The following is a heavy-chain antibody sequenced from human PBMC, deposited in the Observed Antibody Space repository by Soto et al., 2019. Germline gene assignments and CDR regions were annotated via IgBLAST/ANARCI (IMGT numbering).Heavy chain of an antibody. CDR2: ISAYNGNT. J-gene: IGHJ4*02. V-gene: IGHV1-18*01. CDR3: ARDLMVRGVIKSLL. D-gene: IGHD3-10*01. CDR1: GYTFTSYG. Sequence: ASVKVSCKASGYTFTSYGISWVRQAPGQGLEWMGWISAYNGNTNYAQKLQGRVTMTTDTSTGTAYMELRSLRSDDTAVYYCARDLMVRGVIKSLLWGQGTLVTVSS.